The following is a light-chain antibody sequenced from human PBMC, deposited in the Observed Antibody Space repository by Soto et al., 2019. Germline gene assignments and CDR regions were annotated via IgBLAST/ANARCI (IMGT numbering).Light chain of an antibody. CDR3: QHHGTSPQNT. CDR1: QSLTNSF. CDR2: AAS. V-gene: IGKV3-20*01. Sequence: DIVLTQSPGTLSLSPGERATLSCRASQSLTNSFLALYQQKHGQAPRLLIYAASTRATGIPDRFSGSVSGTEFSLTISRLEPEDFALYYCQHHGTSPQNTFGQGTKLEIK. J-gene: IGKJ2*01.